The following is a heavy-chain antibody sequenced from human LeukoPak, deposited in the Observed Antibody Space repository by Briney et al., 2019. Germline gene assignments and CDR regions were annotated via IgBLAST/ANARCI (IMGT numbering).Heavy chain of an antibody. CDR2: IYCSGST. CDR1: GGSISGYY. D-gene: IGHD2-15*01. V-gene: IGHV4-59*01. J-gene: IGHJ4*02. CDR3: ARDRSLDY. Sequence: SETLSLTCTVSGGSISGYYWSWIRQPPGKGLEWIGYIYCSGSTNYNPSLKSRVTISVDTSKNQFSLKLSSVTAADTAVYYCARDRSLDYWGQGTLVTVSS.